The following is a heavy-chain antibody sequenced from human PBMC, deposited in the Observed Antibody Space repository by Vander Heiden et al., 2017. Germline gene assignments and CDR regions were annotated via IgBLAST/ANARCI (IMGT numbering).Heavy chain of an antibody. J-gene: IGHJ5*02. Sequence: EVQLLESGGGLVQPGGSLRLSCAASGLTFSSYAMSWVRQAPGKGLEWVSAISGSGGSTYYADSVKGRFTISRDNSKNTLYLQMNSLRAEDTAVYYCAKIRRYFDWPAGGWFDPWGQGTLVTVSS. V-gene: IGHV3-23*01. D-gene: IGHD3-9*01. CDR1: GLTFSSYA. CDR2: ISGSGGST. CDR3: AKIRRYFDWPAGGWFDP.